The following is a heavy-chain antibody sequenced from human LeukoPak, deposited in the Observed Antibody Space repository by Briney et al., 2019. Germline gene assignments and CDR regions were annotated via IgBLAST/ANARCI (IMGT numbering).Heavy chain of an antibody. Sequence: GGSLRLSCAASGFTFSSYAMSWVRQAPGKGLEWVSAISGSGGSTYYGDSVKGRFTISRDNSKNTLYLQMNSLRAEDTAVYYCANTVEVDTAMANWGQGTLVTVSS. CDR1: GFTFSSYA. V-gene: IGHV3-23*01. J-gene: IGHJ4*02. CDR3: ANTVEVDTAMAN. D-gene: IGHD5-18*01. CDR2: ISGSGGST.